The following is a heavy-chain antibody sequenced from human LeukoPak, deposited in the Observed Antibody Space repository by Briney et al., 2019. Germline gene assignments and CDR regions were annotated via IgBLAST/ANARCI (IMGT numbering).Heavy chain of an antibody. CDR2: IYYSGST. V-gene: IGHV4-30-4*01. J-gene: IGHJ4*02. CDR1: GGSIISGDYY. Sequence: PSQTLSLTCTVSGGSIISGDYYWSWIRQPPGKGLEWIGYIYYSGSTYYNPSLKSRVTISVDTSKHQFSLKLSAVTAADTAVYYCARFYNWNDGFDYWGQGTLVTVSS. CDR3: ARFYNWNDGFDY. D-gene: IGHD1-20*01.